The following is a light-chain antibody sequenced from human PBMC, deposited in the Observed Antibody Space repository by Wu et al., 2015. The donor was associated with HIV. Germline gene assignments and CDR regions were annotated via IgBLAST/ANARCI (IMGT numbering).Light chain of an antibody. Sequence: EIVMTQSPVTLSVSPGERATLSCRASQSISKKLVWYQQRRGQAPRFLIYGASTRATGIPARFSGSGSGTEFTLTISSMQSEDFAVYYCQHYSDWQTFGQGTKVEIK. CDR2: GAS. V-gene: IGKV3-15*01. J-gene: IGKJ1*01. CDR3: QHYSDWQT. CDR1: QSISKK.